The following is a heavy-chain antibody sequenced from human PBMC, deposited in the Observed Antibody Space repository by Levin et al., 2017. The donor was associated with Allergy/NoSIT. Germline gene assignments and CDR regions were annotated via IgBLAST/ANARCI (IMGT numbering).Heavy chain of an antibody. J-gene: IGHJ4*02. D-gene: IGHD2-2*03. Sequence: SETLSLTCTVSGGSISGGGYHWTWLRQHPEKGLEWIGYTYYSGSTFYNPSLKSRLMISVDTSKNQFPLNVSSVTAAGTAVYYCAREDGSTFDFWGQGALVTVAS. CDR3: AREDGSTFDF. CDR1: GGSISGGGYH. CDR2: TYYSGST. V-gene: IGHV4-31*03.